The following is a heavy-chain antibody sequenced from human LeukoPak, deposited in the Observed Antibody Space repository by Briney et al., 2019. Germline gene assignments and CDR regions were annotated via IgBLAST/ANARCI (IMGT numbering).Heavy chain of an antibody. J-gene: IGHJ4*02. CDR1: GFTLNTNY. D-gene: IGHD6-13*01. Sequence: PGGSLSLSWAASGFTLNTNYMTWVRQVPGKGLEWVSVIYAGGNTYYADSVKERFTISRDNSRNTLYLQMNSLRGDDTAVYYCAREVYSSTWFDLWGQGTLVTVSS. V-gene: IGHV3-66*01. CDR3: AREVYSSTWFDL. CDR2: IYAGGNT.